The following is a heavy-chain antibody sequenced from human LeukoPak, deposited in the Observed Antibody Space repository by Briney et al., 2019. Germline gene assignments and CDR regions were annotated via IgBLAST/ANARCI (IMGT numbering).Heavy chain of an antibody. D-gene: IGHD6-19*01. CDR2: IYPGDSDT. CDR3: ARRGYSSGWYEDDGGYYYYYYMDV. V-gene: IGHV5-51*01. J-gene: IGHJ6*03. CDR1: GYSFTSYW. Sequence: GESLKISCKGSGYSFTSYWIGWVRQMPGKGLEWMGIIYPGDSDTRYSPSFQCQVTISADKSISTAYLHGRSLKASDTAMYYCARRGYSSGWYEDDGGYYYYYYMDVWGKGTTVTVSS.